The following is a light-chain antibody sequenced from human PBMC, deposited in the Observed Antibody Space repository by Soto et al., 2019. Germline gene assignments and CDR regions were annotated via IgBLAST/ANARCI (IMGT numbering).Light chain of an antibody. Sequence: QSALTQPPSASGSPGQSVTISCTGTSSDVGGYNYVSWYQQHPGKAPKLMIYEVSKRPSGVPDRFSGSKSGNTASLTVSGLQAEDEAEYYCSSYAGSNNWEVVFGGGTKVTVL. V-gene: IGLV2-8*01. CDR3: SSYAGSNNWEVV. CDR2: EVS. J-gene: IGLJ2*01. CDR1: SSDVGGYNY.